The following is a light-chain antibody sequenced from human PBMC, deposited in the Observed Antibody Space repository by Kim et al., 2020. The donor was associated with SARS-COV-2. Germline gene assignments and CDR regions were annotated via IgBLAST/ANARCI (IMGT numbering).Light chain of an antibody. Sequence: GQWFTISCTGTSSDVGSYNVVSWYQQPPGKAPKLMIDEGSKRASGVSNRFSGSKSGNTASLTISGLQAEDEADYYCCSYAGSSTWVFGGGTQLTVL. CDR3: CSYAGSSTWV. CDR1: SSDVGSYNV. J-gene: IGLJ3*02. CDR2: EGS. V-gene: IGLV2-23*01.